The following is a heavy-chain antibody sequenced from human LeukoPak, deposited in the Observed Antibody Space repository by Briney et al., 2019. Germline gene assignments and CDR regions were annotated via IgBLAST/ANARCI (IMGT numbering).Heavy chain of an antibody. CDR1: GFTFSSYA. D-gene: IGHD3-22*01. J-gene: IGHJ6*02. Sequence: GGSLRLSCEASGFTFSSYAIRWVRQAPGTGLEWVSSIPGSGGATYYADSVRGRFSISRDSSKNTVYLQMNSLRDEDAAVYYCARARPWDSSRSYYFGMDVWGHGTTVTVSS. CDR2: IPGSGGAT. V-gene: IGHV3-23*01. CDR3: ARARPWDSSRSYYFGMDV.